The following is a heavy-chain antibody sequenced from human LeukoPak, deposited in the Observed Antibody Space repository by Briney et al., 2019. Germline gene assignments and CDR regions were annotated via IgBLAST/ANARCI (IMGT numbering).Heavy chain of an antibody. CDR3: ARDRELQGNYDFWSGYYTRHVWPPDY. CDR1: GGSFSGYY. CDR2: INHSGST. V-gene: IGHV4-34*01. J-gene: IGHJ4*02. D-gene: IGHD3-3*01. Sequence: PSETLSLTCAVYGGSFSGYYWSWIRQPPGKGLEWIGEINHSGSTDYNPSLKSRVTISVDTSKNQFSLKLSSVTAADTAVYYCARDRELQGNYDFWSGYYTRHVWPPDYWGQGTLVTVSS.